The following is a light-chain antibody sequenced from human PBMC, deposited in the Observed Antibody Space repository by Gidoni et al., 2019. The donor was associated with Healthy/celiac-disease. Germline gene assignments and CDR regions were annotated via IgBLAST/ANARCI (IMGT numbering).Light chain of an antibody. J-gene: IGKJ4*01. CDR3: QQSYSTPWLT. Sequence: DIQMTQSPCSLSASVGDRVTITCRASQSISSYLNWYQQKPGKAPKLLIYAASSLQSGVPSRFSGSGSGTDFTLTISSLQPEDFATYYCQQSYSTPWLTFGGXTKVEIK. CDR2: AAS. V-gene: IGKV1-39*01. CDR1: QSISSY.